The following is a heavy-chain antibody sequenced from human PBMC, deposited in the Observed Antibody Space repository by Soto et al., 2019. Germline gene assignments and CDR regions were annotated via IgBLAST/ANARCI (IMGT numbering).Heavy chain of an antibody. CDR1: GGSISSSGYY. CDR3: ARMLGATIFDY. Sequence: QVQLQESGPGLVKPSQTLSLTCTVSGGSISSSGYYWNWIRQHPGKGLEWIGYIYYSGSTYYNPSLKXRXTXSXXTSKNQFSLQLGSVTAADTAVYYCARMLGATIFDYWGQGTLVTVSS. D-gene: IGHD5-12*01. CDR2: IYYSGST. J-gene: IGHJ4*02. V-gene: IGHV4-31*03.